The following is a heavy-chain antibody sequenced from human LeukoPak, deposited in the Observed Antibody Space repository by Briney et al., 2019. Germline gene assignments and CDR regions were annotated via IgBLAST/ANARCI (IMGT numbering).Heavy chain of an antibody. CDR1: GFTFSSYS. V-gene: IGHV3-21*01. D-gene: IGHD6-13*01. CDR3: ARDLGSIATAGTETFDI. CDR2: ISSGSSYI. Sequence: GGSLRLSCAASGFTFSSYSINWVRQAPGKGLEWDSSISSGSSYISYADSVKGRFTISRDNAKKSLYLQMNSLRAEDTAVYYCARDLGSIATAGTETFDIWGQGTMVTVSS. J-gene: IGHJ3*02.